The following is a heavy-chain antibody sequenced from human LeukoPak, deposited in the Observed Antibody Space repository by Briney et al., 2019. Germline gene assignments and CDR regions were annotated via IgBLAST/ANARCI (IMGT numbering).Heavy chain of an antibody. Sequence: ASVKVSCKASGYTFTGYYMHWVRQAPGQGLEWMGWINPNSGGTNYAQKFQGRVTMTRDTSISTAYMELSRLRSDDTAVYYCARAEVSGGYYDSSGYYFQHWGQGTLVTVSS. J-gene: IGHJ1*01. CDR1: GYTFTGYY. CDR2: INPNSGGT. V-gene: IGHV1-2*02. CDR3: ARAEVSGGYYDSSGYYFQH. D-gene: IGHD3-22*01.